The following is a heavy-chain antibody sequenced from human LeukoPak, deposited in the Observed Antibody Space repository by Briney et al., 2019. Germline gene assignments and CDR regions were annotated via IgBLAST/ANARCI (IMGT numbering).Heavy chain of an antibody. D-gene: IGHD5-24*01. Sequence: TASDTLSFTSYVSGSSISGINWWGWIRQPPGKGLEWIGYVYYSGSTSFNPSLKSRVTMSIDTSKRQFSLKLTSVTAVDTAVYYCAKTRDRDMYYFDNWGQGTLVTASS. CDR3: AKTRDRDMYYFDN. V-gene: IGHV4-28*01. J-gene: IGHJ4*02. CDR1: GSSISGINW. CDR2: VYYSGST.